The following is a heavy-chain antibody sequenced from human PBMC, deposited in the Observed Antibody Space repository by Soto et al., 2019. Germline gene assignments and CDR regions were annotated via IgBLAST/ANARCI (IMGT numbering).Heavy chain of an antibody. CDR2: IWYDETNR. Sequence: QPGWSLRLSCAASGFTFSYYGMHWVRQAPGQGLEWVGVIWYDETNRYYADSVKGRFTISRDNSNNTLYLQMNSLRAADTAVYYCARDRSDEASSRREFDYWGQGTLVT. CDR1: GFTFSYYG. J-gene: IGHJ4*02. D-gene: IGHD6-13*01. CDR3: ARDRSDEASSRREFDY. V-gene: IGHV3-33*01.